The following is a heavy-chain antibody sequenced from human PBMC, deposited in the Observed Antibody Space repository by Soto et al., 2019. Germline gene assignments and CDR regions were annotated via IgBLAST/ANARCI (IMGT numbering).Heavy chain of an antibody. Sequence: ASLKVSCKTPGYTFTDYGFSWVRQAPGQGLEWMGWISAYDHDTKYAQKVQGRVTMTTDTSTSTVYMELRSLRSDDTAVYYCARAKEQQMSHAFDFWGQGTMVNVSS. J-gene: IGHJ3*01. D-gene: IGHD6-13*01. CDR1: GYTFTDYG. V-gene: IGHV1-18*01. CDR2: ISAYDHDT. CDR3: ARAKEQQMSHAFDF.